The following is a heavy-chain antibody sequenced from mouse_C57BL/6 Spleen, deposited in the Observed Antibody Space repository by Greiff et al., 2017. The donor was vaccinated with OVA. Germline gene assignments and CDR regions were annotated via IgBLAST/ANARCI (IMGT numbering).Heavy chain of an antibody. Sequence: VQLQQSGPELVKPGASVKISCKASGYTFTDYYMNWVKQSHGKSLEWIGDINPNNGGTSYNQKFKGKATLTVDKSSSTAYMELRSLTSEDSAVYYCARWSNHVGAMDYWGQGTSVTVSS. J-gene: IGHJ4*01. CDR2: INPNNGGT. CDR3: ARWSNHVGAMDY. V-gene: IGHV1-26*01. CDR1: GYTFTDYY. D-gene: IGHD2-5*01.